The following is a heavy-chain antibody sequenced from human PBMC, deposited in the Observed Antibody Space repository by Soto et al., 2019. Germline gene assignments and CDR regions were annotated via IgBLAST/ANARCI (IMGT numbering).Heavy chain of an antibody. CDR2: ISYDGSNK. CDR3: ARGSQYYYDGSGPLDC. D-gene: IGHD3-22*01. Sequence: ESVGGVVQPGGSLRLSCAASGFTFSTYTIHWVRQAPGKGLEWVALISYDGSNKYYADSVKGRFTISRDNSKNTLYLQMNSLRAGDTAVYFCARGSQYYYDGSGPLDCWGQGTLVTVSS. CDR1: GFTFSTYT. J-gene: IGHJ4*02. V-gene: IGHV3-30-3*01.